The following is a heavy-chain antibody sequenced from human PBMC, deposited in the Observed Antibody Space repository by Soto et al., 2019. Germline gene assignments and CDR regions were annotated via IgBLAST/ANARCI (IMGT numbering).Heavy chain of an antibody. CDR1: GFTFSSYS. Sequence: PGGSLRLSCAASGFTFSSYSMNWVRQAPGKGLEWVSYISSSSSTIYYADSVKGRFTISRDNAKNSLYLQMNSLRDEDTAVYYCAREFPGIYGGSRVCAFDIWGQGTMVTVSS. V-gene: IGHV3-48*02. D-gene: IGHD3-10*01. CDR2: ISSSSSTI. J-gene: IGHJ3*02. CDR3: AREFPGIYGGSRVCAFDI.